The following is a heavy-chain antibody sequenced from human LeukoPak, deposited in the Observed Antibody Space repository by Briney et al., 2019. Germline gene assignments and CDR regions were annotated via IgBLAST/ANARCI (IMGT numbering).Heavy chain of an antibody. J-gene: IGHJ4*02. Sequence: PSETLSLTCAVSGYSISSGYYWGWIRPPPGKGLEWIGSIYHSGSTYYNPSLKSRVTISVDTSKNQFSLKLSSVTAADTAVYYCARHFTIFGVAFDYWGQGTLVTVSS. D-gene: IGHD3-3*01. V-gene: IGHV4-38-2*01. CDR3: ARHFTIFGVAFDY. CDR1: GYSISSGYY. CDR2: IYHSGST.